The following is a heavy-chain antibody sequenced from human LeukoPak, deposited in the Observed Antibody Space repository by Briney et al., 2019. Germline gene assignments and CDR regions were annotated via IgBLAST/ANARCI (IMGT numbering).Heavy chain of an antibody. CDR3: AKAVTAYYFFDY. J-gene: IGHJ4*02. D-gene: IGHD2-21*02. Sequence: GGSLRLSCAASGFTFDDYAMHWVRQAPGKGLEWVSGISWNSGSIGYADSVKGRFTISRDNAKNSLYLQMNSLRAEDTALYYCAKAVTAYYFFDYWGQGTLVTVSS. CDR2: ISWNSGSI. V-gene: IGHV3-9*01. CDR1: GFTFDDYA.